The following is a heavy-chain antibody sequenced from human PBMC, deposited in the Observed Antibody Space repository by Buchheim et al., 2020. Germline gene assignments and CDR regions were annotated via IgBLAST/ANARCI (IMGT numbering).Heavy chain of an antibody. J-gene: IGHJ4*02. V-gene: IGHV3-23*01. CDR1: EFTFSSYA. Sequence: EVQLLESGGGLVQPGGSLRLSCVASEFTFSSYAMSWVRQAPGKGLEWVSSISGSGDATRHADSVKGRFTISRDNSKNTLCLQMNSLRAEDTALYYCAKDGDYYDSSPFDYWGQGTL. CDR3: AKDGDYYDSSPFDY. D-gene: IGHD3-22*01. CDR2: ISGSGDAT.